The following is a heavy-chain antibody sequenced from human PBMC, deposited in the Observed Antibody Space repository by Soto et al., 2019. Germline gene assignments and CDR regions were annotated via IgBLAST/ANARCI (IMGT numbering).Heavy chain of an antibody. D-gene: IGHD3-10*01. J-gene: IGHJ2*01. CDR3: ARGGRYYGSGSYYDWYFDL. CDR2: INHSGST. V-gene: IGHV4-34*01. Sequence: SETLSLTCAVYGGSFSGYYWSWIRQPPGKGLEWIGEINHSGSTNYNPSLKSRVTISVDTSKNQFSLKLSSVTAADTAVHYCARGGRYYGSGSYYDWYFDLWGRGTPVTVSS. CDR1: GGSFSGYY.